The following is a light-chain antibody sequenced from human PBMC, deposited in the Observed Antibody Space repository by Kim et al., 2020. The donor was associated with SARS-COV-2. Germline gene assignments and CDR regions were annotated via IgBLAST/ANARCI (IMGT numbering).Light chain of an antibody. CDR3: AAWDDSLSGWV. CDR2: SNN. Sequence: QSVLTQSPSASGTPGQRVTISCSGSSSNIGSNYVYWYQQLPGTAPKLLIYSNNHRPSGVPDRFSGSKSGTSASLAVSGLRSEDEADYYCAAWDDSLSGWVFGGGTQLTVL. V-gene: IGLV1-47*02. CDR1: SSNIGSNY. J-gene: IGLJ3*02.